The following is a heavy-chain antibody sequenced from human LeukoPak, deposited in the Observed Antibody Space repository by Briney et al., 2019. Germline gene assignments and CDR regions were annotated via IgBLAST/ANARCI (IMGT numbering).Heavy chain of an antibody. CDR2: IYYSGST. J-gene: IGHJ5*02. CDR3: ASGPGGPANWFDP. D-gene: IGHD3-16*01. V-gene: IGHV4-39*01. Sequence: PSETLSLTCTVSGGSISSSSYYWGWLRQPPGKGLEWIGSIYYSGSTYYNPSLKSRVTISVDTSKNQFSLKLSSVTAADTAVYYCASGPGGPANWFDPWGQGTLVTVSS. CDR1: GGSISSSSYY.